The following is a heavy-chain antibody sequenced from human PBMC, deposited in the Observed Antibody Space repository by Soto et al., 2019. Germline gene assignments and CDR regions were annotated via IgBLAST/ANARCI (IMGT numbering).Heavy chain of an antibody. J-gene: IGHJ5*02. CDR3: ASQRYSGYDGGWFDP. V-gene: IGHV4-31*03. Sequence: QVQLQESGPGLVKPSQTLSLTCTVSGGSISSGGYYWSWIRQHPGKGLEWIGYIYYSGSTYYNPSLKSRVTISVDTSKNQFSLKLSSVIAADTAVYYCASQRYSGYDGGWFDPWGQGTLVTVSS. D-gene: IGHD5-12*01. CDR1: GGSISSGGYY. CDR2: IYYSGST.